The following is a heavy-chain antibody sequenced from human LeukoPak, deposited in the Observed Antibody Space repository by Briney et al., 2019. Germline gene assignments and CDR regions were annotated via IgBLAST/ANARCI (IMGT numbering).Heavy chain of an antibody. D-gene: IGHD6-6*01. CDR3: ARHPIGSSSPVDY. J-gene: IGHJ4*02. V-gene: IGHV1-69*05. CDR2: IIPIFGTA. Sequence: ASVKVSCKASGGTFSSYAISWVRQAPGQGLEWMEGIIPIFGTANYAQKFQGRVTITTDESTSTAYMELSSLRSEDTAVYYCARHPIGSSSPVDYWGQGTLVTVSS. CDR1: GGTFSSYA.